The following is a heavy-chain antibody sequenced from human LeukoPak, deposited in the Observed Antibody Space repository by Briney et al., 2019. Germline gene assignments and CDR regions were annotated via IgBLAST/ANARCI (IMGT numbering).Heavy chain of an antibody. D-gene: IGHD1-26*01. CDR2: IGGSGDST. CDR3: AKGLSGSSIERGYMDV. V-gene: IGHV3-23*01. J-gene: IGHJ6*03. Sequence: GGSLRLSCAASGFTFSSYCMNWVRQAPGKGLEWVSAIGGSGDSTYYAVSVKGRFTISRDNSKNTLYLQMNSLRAEDTAVYYCAKGLSGSSIERGYMDVWGKGTTVTVSS. CDR1: GFTFSSYC.